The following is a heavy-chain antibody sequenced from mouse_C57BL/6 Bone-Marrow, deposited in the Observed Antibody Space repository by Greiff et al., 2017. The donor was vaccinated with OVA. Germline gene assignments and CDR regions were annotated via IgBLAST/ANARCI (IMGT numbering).Heavy chain of an antibody. V-gene: IGHV8-8*01. Sequence: QVTLKESGPGILQPSQTLSLTCSFSGFSLSTFGMGVGWIRQPSGKGLEWLAHIWWDDDKYYNPALKSRLTISKDTSKNQVFLKIANVDTADTATYYCARMLLTGTEDYFDYWGQGTTLTVSS. J-gene: IGHJ2*01. D-gene: IGHD4-1*01. CDR2: IWWDDDK. CDR3: ARMLLTGTEDYFDY. CDR1: GFSLSTFGMG.